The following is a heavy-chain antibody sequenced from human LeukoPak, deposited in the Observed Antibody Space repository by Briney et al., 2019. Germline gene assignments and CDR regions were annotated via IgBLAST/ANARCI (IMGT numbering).Heavy chain of an antibody. J-gene: IGHJ3*02. CDR1: GFTFSDNY. CDR3: ARDQSITTFGAFDI. CDR2: ISSDTTYT. V-gene: IGHV3-11*06. D-gene: IGHD3-10*02. Sequence: GGSPRLSCAASGFTFSDNYMNWLRQAPGKGLEWVSYISSDTTYTDYADSVKGRFTISRDNAKKLLYLQMNSLRAEDTAIYYCARDQSITTFGAFDIWGQGTMVTVSS.